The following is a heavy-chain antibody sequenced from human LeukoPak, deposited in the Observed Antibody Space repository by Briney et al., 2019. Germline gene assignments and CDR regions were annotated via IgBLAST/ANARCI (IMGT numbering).Heavy chain of an antibody. CDR2: IYYTGKT. CDR3: ARSQNYYGSGDY. CDR1: GDSVSNGNYY. J-gene: IGHJ4*02. Sequence: SETLSLTCTVSGDSVSNGNYYWSWLRQPPGKALEWIGYIYYTGKTYYNPSLEGRVTILVDTSRNHFSVKLSSVTAAATAVYYYARSQNYYGSGDYWSQGTLVTVSS. D-gene: IGHD3-10*01. V-gene: IGHV4-61*03.